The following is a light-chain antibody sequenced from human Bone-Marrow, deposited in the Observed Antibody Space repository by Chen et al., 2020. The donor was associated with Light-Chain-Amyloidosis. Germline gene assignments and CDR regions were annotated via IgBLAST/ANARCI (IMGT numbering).Light chain of an antibody. V-gene: IGLV3-25*03. Sequence: SYELTQPPSVAVSPGQAARITCSGDDLPTKYAYWYQQKPGQAPVLVIHRDTERPSGSTHGSCCSCAGPTATMTISGVQAEDVADSHYQSADRIGTYEVIFAGGTKPTVL. CDR2: RDT. CDR1: DLPTKY. J-gene: IGLJ2*01. CDR3: QSADRIGTYEVI.